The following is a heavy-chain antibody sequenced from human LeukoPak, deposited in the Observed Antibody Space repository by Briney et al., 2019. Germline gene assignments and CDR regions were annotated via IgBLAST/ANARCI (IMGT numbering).Heavy chain of an antibody. J-gene: IGHJ6*03. V-gene: IGHV1-2*04. CDR3: ARVRYYYYYMDV. CDR1: GYTFTGYY. Sequence: ASVKVSCKASGYTFTGYYMHWVRQAPGQGLEWMGWINPNSGGTNYAQKFQGWVTMTRDTSISTAYMELSRLRSDDTAVYYCARVRYYYYYMDVWGKGTTVTVSS. CDR2: INPNSGGT.